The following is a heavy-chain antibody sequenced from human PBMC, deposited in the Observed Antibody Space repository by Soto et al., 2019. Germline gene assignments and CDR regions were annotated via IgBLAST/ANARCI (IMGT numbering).Heavy chain of an antibody. Sequence: VQLLESGGGVVQPGNSLRLSCAGSGFPFSAEAMHWVRQAPGKGLEWVAAISYDGNNKNHADSVKGRFTVSRDNSKNTLYLQIYSLRPEDTAVYYCARDYSSGWCLDYWGQGSLVTVSS. J-gene: IGHJ4*02. CDR2: ISYDGNNK. D-gene: IGHD6-13*01. V-gene: IGHV3-30-3*01. CDR3: ARDYSSGWCLDY. CDR1: GFPFSAEA.